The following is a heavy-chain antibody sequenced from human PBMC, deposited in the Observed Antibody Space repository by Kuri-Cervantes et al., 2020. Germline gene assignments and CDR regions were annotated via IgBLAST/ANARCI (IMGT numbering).Heavy chain of an antibody. CDR3: ARDRGRNLMPY. V-gene: IGHV1-3*01. Sequence: ASVKVSCKASGYPFTGYAIHWVRQSPGQTLEWMGWISAGNGNTQYSQTFQGRVTLTRDTSASTAYMELSSLRSEDTATYYCARDRGRNLMPYWGQGSLVTVSS. CDR1: GYPFTGYA. D-gene: IGHD2-8*01. J-gene: IGHJ4*02. CDR2: ISAGNGNT.